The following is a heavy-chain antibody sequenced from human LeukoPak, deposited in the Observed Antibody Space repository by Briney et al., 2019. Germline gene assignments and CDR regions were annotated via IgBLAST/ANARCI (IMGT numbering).Heavy chain of an antibody. Sequence: KPSESLSLTCTVSGGSISSYYWSWIRQPAGKGLEWIGRIYTSGSTNYNPSLKSRVTMSVDTSKNQFSLKLSSVTAADTAVYYCARVNEWDYCSSTSCYDLGWFDPWGQGTLVTVSS. D-gene: IGHD2-2*01. CDR3: ARVNEWDYCSSTSCYDLGWFDP. CDR1: GGSISSYY. J-gene: IGHJ5*02. V-gene: IGHV4-4*07. CDR2: IYTSGST.